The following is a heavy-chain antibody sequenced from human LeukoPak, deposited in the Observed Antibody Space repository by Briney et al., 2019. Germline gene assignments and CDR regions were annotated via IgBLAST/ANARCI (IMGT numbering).Heavy chain of an antibody. CDR3: ARTFSESYYYYGMDV. CDR2: VYYSGRT. D-gene: IGHD1-26*01. V-gene: IGHV4-59*01. J-gene: IGHJ6*02. Sequence: SETLSLTCTVSGGSISSYYWSWIRQPPGKGLEWIGYVYYSGRTNYNPSLKSRVTISVDTSKNQFSLKLSSVTAADTAVYYCARTFSESYYYYGMDVWGQGTTVTVAS. CDR1: GGSISSYY.